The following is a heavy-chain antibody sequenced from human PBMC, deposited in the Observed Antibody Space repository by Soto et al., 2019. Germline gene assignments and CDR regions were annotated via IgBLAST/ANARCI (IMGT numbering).Heavy chain of an antibody. D-gene: IGHD3-22*01. CDR2: IIPIFGTA. CDR1: GGTFSSYA. CDR3: ARDRYYYDSSGCHDALDI. J-gene: IGHJ3*02. V-gene: IGHV1-69*13. Sequence: GASVKVSCKASGGTFSSYAISWVRQAPGQGLEWMGGIIPIFGTANYAQKFQGRVTITADESTSTAYMELSSLRSEDTAVYYCARDRYYYDSSGCHDALDIWGQGTMVTVSS.